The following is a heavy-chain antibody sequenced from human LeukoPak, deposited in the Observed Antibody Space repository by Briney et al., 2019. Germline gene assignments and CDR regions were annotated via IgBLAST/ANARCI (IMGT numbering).Heavy chain of an antibody. Sequence: GGSLRLSCAASGFTFSSYDMNWVRQAPGKGLEWVSYITNSSSTIYYADSVKGRFTVSRDNAKNSLYLQMNSLRTEDTALYYCAKDESRYSSSWHTFDYWGQGTLVTVSS. D-gene: IGHD6-13*01. CDR3: AKDESRYSSSWHTFDY. CDR2: ITNSSSTI. J-gene: IGHJ4*02. CDR1: GFTFSSYD. V-gene: IGHV3-48*01.